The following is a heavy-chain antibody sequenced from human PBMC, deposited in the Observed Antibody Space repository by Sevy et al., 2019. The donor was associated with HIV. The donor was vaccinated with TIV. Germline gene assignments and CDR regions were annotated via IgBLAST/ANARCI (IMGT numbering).Heavy chain of an antibody. CDR3: ARDLPPSATTVAHFDC. D-gene: IGHD4-17*01. Sequence: GESLKISCAASGFIFSSYGMNWVRQAPGKGLEWVSYISNSGTTIYYSDSVKGRFTISSDKASNSLYLQMNSLRAEDTAVYYCARDLPPSATTVAHFDCWGQGTLVTVSS. J-gene: IGHJ4*02. CDR1: GFIFSSYG. CDR2: ISNSGTTI. V-gene: IGHV3-48*03.